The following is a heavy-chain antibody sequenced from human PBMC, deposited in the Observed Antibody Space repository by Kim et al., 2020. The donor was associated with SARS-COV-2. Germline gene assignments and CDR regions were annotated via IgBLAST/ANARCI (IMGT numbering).Heavy chain of an antibody. Sequence: GGSLRLSCAISGATFEKHYLNWVRQAPGKGLEWISGMAPGGATFYADSMKGRFTISRDNSKNTVYLQMNSLTSADSAVFYCAKVSPSSGTLNPDYWGQGILVTVSS. J-gene: IGHJ4*02. V-gene: IGHV3-23*01. D-gene: IGHD3-10*01. CDR1: GATFEKHY. CDR2: MAPGGAT. CDR3: AKVSPSSGTLNPDY.